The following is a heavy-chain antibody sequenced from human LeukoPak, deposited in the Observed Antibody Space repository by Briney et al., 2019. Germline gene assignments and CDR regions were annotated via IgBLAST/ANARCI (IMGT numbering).Heavy chain of an antibody. J-gene: IGHJ6*02. CDR2: IKQDGSET. CDR1: GFTFTSYW. CDR3: ARSRGYSGYEHYYGMDV. Sequence: GGSLRLSCAASGFTFTSYWMSWGRQAPGKGLEWVANIKQDGSETYYVDSVKGRFTISRDNAKNSLYLQMNSLRAEDTAVYYCARSRGYSGYEHYYGMDVWGQGTTVTVSS. D-gene: IGHD5-12*01. V-gene: IGHV3-7*01.